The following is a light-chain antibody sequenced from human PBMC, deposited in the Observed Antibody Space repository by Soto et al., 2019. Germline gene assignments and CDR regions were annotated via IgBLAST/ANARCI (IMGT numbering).Light chain of an antibody. CDR1: QAISSS. V-gene: IGKV1-9*01. J-gene: IGKJ2*01. CDR2: AAS. Sequence: DIQLTQSPSFLSASVGDRVTITCRASQAISSSLAWYQHNPGKAPKLLIYAASTLQNGVPSSFSASGSGTEFTLTISSLQPEDFASYYCQHLNDYRYTFGQGTKVEIK. CDR3: QHLNDYRYT.